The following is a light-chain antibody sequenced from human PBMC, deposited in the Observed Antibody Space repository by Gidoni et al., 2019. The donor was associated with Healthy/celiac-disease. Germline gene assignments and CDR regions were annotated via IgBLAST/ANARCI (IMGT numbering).Light chain of an antibody. J-gene: IGKJ1*01. V-gene: IGKV3-20*01. CDR3: QQYGSSPWT. CDR1: QSVSSSY. Sequence: EIVLTQSPGTLFLSPGERATLSCRASQSVSSSYLAWYQQKPGQAPRLLISGASSSATGIPDRFSGSGSGTDFTLTISRLDPEDFALYYCQQYGSSPWTFGQGTKVEIK. CDR2: GAS.